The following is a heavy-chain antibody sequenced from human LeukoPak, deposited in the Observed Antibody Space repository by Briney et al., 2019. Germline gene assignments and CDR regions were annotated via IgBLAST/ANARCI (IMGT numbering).Heavy chain of an antibody. CDR2: ISYDGSNK. Sequence: GGSLTLSHAASGFTFSSYAMRWVRQAPGKGRGWVAFISYDGSNKYHADSVKGRLTISRDNSKNTLYLQMNSLRAEDTAVYYCARGPYSSSWYALHPDYWGQGTLVTVSS. D-gene: IGHD6-13*01. CDR1: GFTFSSYA. J-gene: IGHJ4*02. CDR3: ARGPYSSSWYALHPDY. V-gene: IGHV3-30*04.